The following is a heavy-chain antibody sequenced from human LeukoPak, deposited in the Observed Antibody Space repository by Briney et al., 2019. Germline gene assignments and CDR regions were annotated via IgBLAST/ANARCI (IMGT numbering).Heavy chain of an antibody. J-gene: IGHJ4*02. CDR3: ARRDIFDY. CDR1: GFSISSGYD. D-gene: IGHD2-15*01. CDR2: IYHSGSA. Sequence: SSETLSLTCSVSGFSISSGYDWNWIRQPPGKGLEWIGTIYHSGSAYYSPSLKSRVTMSVDTSKNEFSLRLSSVTAADTAVYYCARRDIFDYWGQGALVTVSS. V-gene: IGHV4-38-2*01.